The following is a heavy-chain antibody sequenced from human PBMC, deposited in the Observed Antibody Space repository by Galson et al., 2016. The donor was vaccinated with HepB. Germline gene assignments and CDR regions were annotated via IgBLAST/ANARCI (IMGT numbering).Heavy chain of an antibody. Sequence: SLRLSCAASGFTLSTYWMSWVRQVPGKGLEWVANIQQDGSETYYLDSVKGRFTISRDNSKSTQYVEMNSLRAEDTAVYYCAKGRGTTVTPNDYWGQGSLVTVSS. J-gene: IGHJ4*02. CDR1: GFTLSTYW. D-gene: IGHD4-17*01. CDR3: AKGRGTTVTPNDY. CDR2: IQQDGSET. V-gene: IGHV3-7*03.